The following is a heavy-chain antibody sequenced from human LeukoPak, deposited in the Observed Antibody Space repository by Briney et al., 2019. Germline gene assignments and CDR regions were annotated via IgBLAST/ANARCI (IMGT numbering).Heavy chain of an antibody. V-gene: IGHV3-48*03. CDR2: ISSSGSTI. D-gene: IGHD3-3*01. Sequence: GGSLRLSCAASGFTFSSYEMNWVRQAPGKGLEWVSYISSSGSTIYYADSVKGRFTISRDNAKNSLYLQMNSLRAEDTALYYCARGPEPLYDFWSGYPFDYWGQGTLVAVSS. CDR3: ARGPEPLYDFWSGYPFDY. J-gene: IGHJ4*02. CDR1: GFTFSSYE.